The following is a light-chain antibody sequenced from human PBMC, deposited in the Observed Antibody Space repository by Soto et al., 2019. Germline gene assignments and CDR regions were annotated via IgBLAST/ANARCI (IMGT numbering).Light chain of an antibody. V-gene: IGKV3D-20*02. J-gene: IGKJ1*01. Sequence: EIVLTQSPGTLSLSPGERATLSCRASQSVSSSYLAWYQQKPGQAPRLLIYGASSRATGIPDRFSGSGSGTDFTLTISSLEPEDFAVYFCQQRSSWPTFGQGTKVDIK. CDR2: GAS. CDR3: QQRSSWPT. CDR1: QSVSSSY.